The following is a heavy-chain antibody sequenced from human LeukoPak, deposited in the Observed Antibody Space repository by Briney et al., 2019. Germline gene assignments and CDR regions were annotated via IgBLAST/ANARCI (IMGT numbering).Heavy chain of an antibody. CDR2: ISSSGSTI. V-gene: IGHV3-11*04. J-gene: IGHJ6*03. CDR1: GFTFSDYY. D-gene: IGHD1-26*01. CDR3: ARDEVGASRTTGYYYYMDV. Sequence: GGSLRLSCAASGFTFSDYYMSWIRQAPGKGLEWVSYISSSGSTIYYANSVKGRFTISRDNAKNSLYLQMNSLGAEDTAVYYCARDEVGASRTTGYYYYMDVWGKGTTVTVSS.